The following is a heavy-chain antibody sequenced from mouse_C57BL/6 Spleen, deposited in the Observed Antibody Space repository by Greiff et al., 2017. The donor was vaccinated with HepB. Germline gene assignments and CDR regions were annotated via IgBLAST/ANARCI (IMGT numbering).Heavy chain of an antibody. CDR1: GYTFTDYE. V-gene: IGHV1-15*01. CDR2: IDPETGGT. J-gene: IGHJ2*01. D-gene: IGHD2-4*01. CDR3: TRSRDYEERWNY. Sequence: SGAELVRPGASVTLSCKASGYTFTDYEMHWVKQTPVHGLEWIGAIDPETGGTAYNQKFKGKAILTADKSSSTAYMELRSLTSEDSAVYYCTRSRDYEERWNYWGQGTTLTVSS.